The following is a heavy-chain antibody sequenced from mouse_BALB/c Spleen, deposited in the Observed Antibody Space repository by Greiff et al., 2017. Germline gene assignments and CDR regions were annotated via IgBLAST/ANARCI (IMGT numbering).Heavy chain of an antibody. D-gene: IGHD1-1*01. J-gene: IGHJ4*01. CDR2: INPSNGRT. CDR3: ARNYGSSYGDAMDY. V-gene: IGHV1S81*02. CDR1: GYTFTSYW. Sequence: QGQLQQPGAELVKPGASVKLSCKASGYTFTSYWMHWVKQRPGQGLEWIGEINPSNGRTNYNEKFKSKATLTVDKSSSTAYMQLSSLTSEDSAVYYCARNYGSSYGDAMDYWGQGTSVTVSS.